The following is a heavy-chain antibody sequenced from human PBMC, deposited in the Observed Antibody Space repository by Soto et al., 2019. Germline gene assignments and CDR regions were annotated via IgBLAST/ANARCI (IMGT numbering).Heavy chain of an antibody. CDR3: ARGGTAMEPWDAFDI. D-gene: IGHD5-18*01. V-gene: IGHV1-2*02. CDR2: INPHSGAT. Sequence: QVILVQSGAEVQKPGASLKVSCKASGYIFSANYIHWVRQAPGQGLEWLGWINPHSGATNYAQKFLGRVTMSADTSASTAYMDLARLKSDDTAVYYCARGGTAMEPWDAFDIWGQGTVVTVSS. CDR1: GYIFSANY. J-gene: IGHJ3*02.